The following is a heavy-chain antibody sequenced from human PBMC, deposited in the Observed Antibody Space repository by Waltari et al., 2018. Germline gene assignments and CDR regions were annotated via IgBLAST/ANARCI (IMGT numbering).Heavy chain of an antibody. Sequence: QVQLQQWGAGLLKPSENLSLTCAVYGWSFRGYYWSWIRQPPGKGLEWIGEINHSGSTNYNPSLKSRVTISVDTSKNQFSLKLSSVTAADTAVYYCARGLGITMPNWGQGTLVIVSS. J-gene: IGHJ4*02. V-gene: IGHV4-34*01. CDR3: ARGLGITMPN. CDR2: INHSGST. CDR1: GWSFRGYY. D-gene: IGHD3-10*01.